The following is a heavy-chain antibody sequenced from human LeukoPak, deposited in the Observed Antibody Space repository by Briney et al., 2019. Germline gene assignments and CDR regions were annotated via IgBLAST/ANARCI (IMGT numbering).Heavy chain of an antibody. CDR2: ISAYNGNT. J-gene: IGHJ3*02. CDR3: ARVRGSGYADDAFDI. D-gene: IGHD5-12*01. Sequence: GASVKVSCKASGYTFTSYGISWVRQAPGQGLEWMGWISAYNGNTNYAQKLQGRVTMTTDTSTSTAYMELRSLRSDDTAVYYCARVRGSGYADDAFDIWGQGTMVTVSS. CDR1: GYTFTSYG. V-gene: IGHV1-18*01.